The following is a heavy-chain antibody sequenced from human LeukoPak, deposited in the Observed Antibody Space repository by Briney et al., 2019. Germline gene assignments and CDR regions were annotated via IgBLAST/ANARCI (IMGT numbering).Heavy chain of an antibody. CDR3: AKVAGRYFDWLSHFDY. CDR1: GFTFSSYG. V-gene: IGHV3-30*18. Sequence: GGSLRLSCAASGFTFSSYGMHWVRQAPGKGLEWVAVISYDGSNKYYADSVKGRFTISRDNSKNTLYLQMNSLRAEDTAVYYCAKVAGRYFDWLSHFDYWGQGTLVTVSS. CDR2: ISYDGSNK. D-gene: IGHD3-9*01. J-gene: IGHJ4*02.